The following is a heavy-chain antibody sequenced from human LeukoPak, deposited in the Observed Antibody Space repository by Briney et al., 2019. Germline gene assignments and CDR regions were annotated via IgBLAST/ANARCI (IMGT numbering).Heavy chain of an antibody. CDR3: ARDCFGGWFDY. CDR1: GGTFSSYA. CDR2: IIPILGIA. J-gene: IGHJ4*02. V-gene: IGHV1-69*04. D-gene: IGHD6-19*01. Sequence: ASVKVSCKASGGTFSSYAISWVRQAPGQGLEWMGRIIPILGIANYAQKFQGRVSITTDESTSTAYMELSSLRSEDTAVYYCARDCFGGWFDYWGQGTLVTVSS.